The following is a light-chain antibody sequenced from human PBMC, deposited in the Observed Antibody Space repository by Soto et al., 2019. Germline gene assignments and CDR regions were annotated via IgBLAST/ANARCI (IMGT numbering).Light chain of an antibody. V-gene: IGLV2-11*01. CDR1: SSDVGGYNY. Sequence: QSALTQPRSVSGSPGQSVTISCTGTSSDVGGYNYVSWYQQHPGKAPKVMIYDVSERPSGVPDRFSDSKSGNTASLTISGLQAGDEADYYCCSYAGSPRYVLGTGTKLTVL. CDR2: DVS. J-gene: IGLJ1*01. CDR3: CSYAGSPRYV.